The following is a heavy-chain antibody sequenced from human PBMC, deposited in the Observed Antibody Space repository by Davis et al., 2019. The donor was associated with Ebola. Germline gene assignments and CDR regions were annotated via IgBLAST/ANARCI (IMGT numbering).Heavy chain of an antibody. Sequence: GESLKISCAASGFTFADHAMSWFRQAPGRALEWLGFIRSKADGGSREYASSVKGRFTISRDDSKSIAYLQMNSLKTEDTAVYYCTRDARDCSGGSCYSDYYYGMDVWGQGTTVTVSS. CDR1: GFTFADHA. CDR3: TRDARDCSGGSCYSDYYYGMDV. J-gene: IGHJ6*02. CDR2: IRSKADGGSR. V-gene: IGHV3-49*03. D-gene: IGHD2-15*01.